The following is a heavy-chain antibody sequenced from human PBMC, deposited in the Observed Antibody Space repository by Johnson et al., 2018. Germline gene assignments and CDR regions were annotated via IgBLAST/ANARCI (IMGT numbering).Heavy chain of an antibody. CDR3: PKAPVGWLGGGAEYCQH. J-gene: IGHJ1*01. Sequence: QVQLVQSGGGVVQPGRSLRLSCAASGFTFSSYGLHWVRQAPGKGLEWVAVISYDGSNNYYADSVKGRFTIPSDKSKNTLYLQMNSQRGEDAALYYWPKAPVGWLGGGAEYCQHWGQGTLVTVSS. CDR2: ISYDGSNN. CDR1: GFTFSSYG. V-gene: IGHV3-30*18. D-gene: IGHD3-3*01.